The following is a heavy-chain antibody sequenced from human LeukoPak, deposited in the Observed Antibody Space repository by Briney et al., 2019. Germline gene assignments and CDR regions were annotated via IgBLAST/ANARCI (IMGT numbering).Heavy chain of an antibody. Sequence: PSETLSLTCAVYGGSFSGYYWSWIRQPPGKGLEWIGKINHSGSTNYNPSLKSRVTKSVDTSKNQFSLKLSSVTAADTAVYYCARRPVVGATRRWFDPWGQGTLVTVSS. CDR3: ARRPVVGATRRWFDP. CDR1: GGSFSGYY. V-gene: IGHV4-34*01. J-gene: IGHJ5*02. CDR2: INHSGST. D-gene: IGHD1-26*01.